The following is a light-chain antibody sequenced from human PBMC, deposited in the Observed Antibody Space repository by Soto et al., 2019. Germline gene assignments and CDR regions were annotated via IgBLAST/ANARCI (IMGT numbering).Light chain of an antibody. J-gene: IGKJ1*01. CDR3: PQCDDVPWT. CDR2: DAS. Sequence: DIQMTQSPSSLDASGGDRVTITCQAPQDIKNCLNWYEQKSGKAPKLLIHDASELETGVPSRFSGSGSGTDFTFTISSLQPEDIATYVCPQCDDVPWTFGQGPKVGIK. CDR1: QDIKNC. V-gene: IGKV1-33*01.